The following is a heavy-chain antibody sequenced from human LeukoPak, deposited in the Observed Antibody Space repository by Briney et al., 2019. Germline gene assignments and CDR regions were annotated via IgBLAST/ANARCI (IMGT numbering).Heavy chain of an antibody. V-gene: IGHV3-15*01. J-gene: IGHJ4*02. CDR1: GYSFPNAW. Sequence: GGSLRLSCTISGYSFPNAWLNWVRQAPGRGLEWVGRIKSNQDGGITDYAAPVQDRFTISRDDSKNTMYLQMNNLKTEGTAVYYCTTDRQWCTYNWGQGTLVTVSS. CDR3: TTDRQWCTYN. CDR2: IKSNQDGGIT. D-gene: IGHD2-8*02.